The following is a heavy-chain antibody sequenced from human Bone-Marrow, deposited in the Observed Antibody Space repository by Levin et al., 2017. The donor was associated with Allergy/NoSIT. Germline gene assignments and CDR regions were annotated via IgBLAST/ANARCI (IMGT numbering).Heavy chain of an antibody. CDR2: IVVASGDT. CDR3: AASFLL. Sequence: SLKVSCKASGFTFSNSAMQWVRQARGQPLEWIGGIVVASGDTHYAPKLQGRVTLTTDMSTSTAYMELTNLRSEDTAVYYCAASFLLWGQGSLVAVSS. CDR1: GFTFSNSA. V-gene: IGHV1-58*02. J-gene: IGHJ4*02.